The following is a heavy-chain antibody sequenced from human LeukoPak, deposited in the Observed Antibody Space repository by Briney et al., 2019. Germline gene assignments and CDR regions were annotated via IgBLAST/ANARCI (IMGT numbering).Heavy chain of an antibody. V-gene: IGHV3-48*04. CDR1: GFTFSSYA. D-gene: IGHD3-22*01. CDR2: ISSSSTTI. Sequence: GGSLRLSCAASGFTFSSYAMSWVRQAPGKGLEWVSHISSSSTTIYYADSVKGRFTISRDNAKNSLYLQMNSLRAEDTAVYYCARDYYDTSGYYYSSYWGQGTLVTVSS. CDR3: ARDYYDTSGYYYSSY. J-gene: IGHJ4*02.